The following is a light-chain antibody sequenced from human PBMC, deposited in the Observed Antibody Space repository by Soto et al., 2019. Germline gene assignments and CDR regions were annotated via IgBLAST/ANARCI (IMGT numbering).Light chain of an antibody. Sequence: DIQLTQSPSFLSASVGDRVTITCRASQGISSYLAWYQQKPGKAPKLLIYAASTLQSGVPSRFSGSGSGTEFTLTISILQPEHFATYYCQQLNSYPLFTFGPGTKVDIK. J-gene: IGKJ3*01. CDR2: AAS. CDR1: QGISSY. V-gene: IGKV1-9*01. CDR3: QQLNSYPLFT.